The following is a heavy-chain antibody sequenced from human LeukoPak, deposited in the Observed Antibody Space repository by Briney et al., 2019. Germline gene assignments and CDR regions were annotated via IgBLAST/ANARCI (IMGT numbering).Heavy chain of an antibody. V-gene: IGHV3-23*01. D-gene: IGHD5-18*01. CDR1: GFTFSSYA. J-gene: IGHJ4*02. Sequence: GGSLRLSCAASGFTFSSYAMSWVRQAPGKGLEWVSAISGSGGSTYYADSVKGRFTISRDNSKNTPYLQMNSLRAEDTAVYYCASGERGYSYQIDYWGQGTLVTVSS. CDR2: ISGSGGST. CDR3: ASGERGYSYQIDY.